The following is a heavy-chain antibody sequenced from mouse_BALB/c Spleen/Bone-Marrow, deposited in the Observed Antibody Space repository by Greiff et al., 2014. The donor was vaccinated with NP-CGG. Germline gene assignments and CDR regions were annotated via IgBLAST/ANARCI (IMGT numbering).Heavy chain of an antibody. D-gene: IGHD2-3*01. CDR1: GYTFTTYT. Sequence: QVQLKESGAELARPGASVKMSCRASGYTFTTYTIHWVRQRPGQGLEWIGYINPSSGYTNYNQKFEDKATLTADKSSSTAYMQLSSLTSEDSAVYYCARRDDGYVFFDYWGQGTTLTVSS. J-gene: IGHJ2*01. V-gene: IGHV1-4*01. CDR2: INPSSGYT. CDR3: ARRDDGYVFFDY.